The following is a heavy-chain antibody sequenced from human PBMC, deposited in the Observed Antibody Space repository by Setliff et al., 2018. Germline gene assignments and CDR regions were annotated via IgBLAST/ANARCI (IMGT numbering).Heavy chain of an antibody. D-gene: IGHD2-15*01. CDR3: LRIRLVPHGHS. CDR1: GDSIFDNY. CDR2: IYTRGST. V-gene: IGHV4-4*08. Sequence: LSLTCTVSGDSIFDNYWSWIRQPVGKGLEWIGHIYTRGSTNYNPSLRTRVSISVDTSKNHFSLRLSSVTAADTAVYYCLRIRLVPHGHSWGQGALVTVSS. J-gene: IGHJ4*02.